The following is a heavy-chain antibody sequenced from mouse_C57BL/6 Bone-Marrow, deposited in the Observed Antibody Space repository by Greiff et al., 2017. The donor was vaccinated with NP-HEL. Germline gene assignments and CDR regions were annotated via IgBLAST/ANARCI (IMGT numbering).Heavy chain of an antibody. D-gene: IGHD4-1*01. V-gene: IGHV1-69*01. CDR2: IDPSYSYT. CDR3: AREELGVGFAY. J-gene: IGHJ3*01. Sequence: VQLQQPGAELVMPGASVKLSCKASGYTFTSYWMHWVKQRPGQGLEWIGEIDPSYSYTNYNQKFKGKSTLTVDKSSSTAYMQLSSLTSEDSAVYYCAREELGVGFAYWGQGTLVTVSA. CDR1: GYTFTSYW.